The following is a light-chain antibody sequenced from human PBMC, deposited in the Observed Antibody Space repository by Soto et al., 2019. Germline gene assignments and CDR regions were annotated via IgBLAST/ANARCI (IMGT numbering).Light chain of an antibody. V-gene: IGKV3-15*01. CDR1: QSVSSN. CDR3: QQYNNWPIT. Sequence: EIVMTQSPATLSVSPGERATLSSRASQSVSSNLAWYQQKPGQAPRLLIYGASTRATGIPARFSGSGSGTEFTLTISSLQSEDFAVYYCQQYNNWPITFGQGTRLEFK. CDR2: GAS. J-gene: IGKJ5*01.